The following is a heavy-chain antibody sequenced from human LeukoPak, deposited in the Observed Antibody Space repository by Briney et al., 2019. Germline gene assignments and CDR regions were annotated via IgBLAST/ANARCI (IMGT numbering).Heavy chain of an antibody. V-gene: IGHV1-46*01. Sequence: ASVKVSCKASGYTFTSYYMHWVRQAPGQGLEWMGIINPSGGSTSYAQKFQGRATMTRDTSTSTVYMELSSLRSEDTAVYYCARDRLEKSRSWYGGKDYWGQGTLVTVSS. J-gene: IGHJ4*02. D-gene: IGHD6-13*01. CDR3: ARDRLEKSRSWYGGKDY. CDR1: GYTFTSYY. CDR2: INPSGGST.